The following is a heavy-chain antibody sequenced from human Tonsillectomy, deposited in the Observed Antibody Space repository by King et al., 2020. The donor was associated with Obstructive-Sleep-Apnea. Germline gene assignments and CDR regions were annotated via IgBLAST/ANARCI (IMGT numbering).Heavy chain of an antibody. CDR2: IIAFVGVS. J-gene: IGHJ6*02. D-gene: IGHD6-6*01. CDR1: GGTFSSYG. Sequence: QLVQSGAEVKKPGSSVKVSCKASGGTFSSYGISWVRQAPGQGLEWLGGIIAFVGVSNYLQKFQGRVTLPADKSTSTDYMELRSLRSEDTAVYDCASGSLAGRPQNNYGMDVWGQGTTVTVSS. CDR3: ASGSLAGRPQNNYGMDV. V-gene: IGHV1-69*17.